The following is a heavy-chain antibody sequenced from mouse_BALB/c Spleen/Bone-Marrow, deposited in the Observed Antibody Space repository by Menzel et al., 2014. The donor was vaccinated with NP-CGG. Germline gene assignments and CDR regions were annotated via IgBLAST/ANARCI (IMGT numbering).Heavy chain of an antibody. Sequence: QVQLQQSGAELVRPGTSVKVSCKASGYAFTNYLIEWVKQRPGQGLEWIGVINPGSGGTNYNEKFKGKATLTADKSSSTAYMQLSSLTSDDSAVYFCARSLLRPQNAMDYWGQGTSVTVSS. V-gene: IGHV1-54*01. J-gene: IGHJ4*01. D-gene: IGHD1-2*01. CDR1: GYAFTNYL. CDR2: INPGSGGT. CDR3: ARSLLRPQNAMDY.